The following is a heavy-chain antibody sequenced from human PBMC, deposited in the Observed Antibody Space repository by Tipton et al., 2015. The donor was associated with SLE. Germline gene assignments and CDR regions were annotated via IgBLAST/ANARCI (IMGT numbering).Heavy chain of an antibody. CDR1: NGSVSSYY. D-gene: IGHD2-8*01. Sequence: GLVKPSETLSLTCTVSNGSVSSYYWSWIRQPPGKRLEWIGYIYYSGSTNYNPSLKSRVTLSVDTSKNQFSLKLSSVTAAGTAVYYCAGGGVRPDPWGQGTLVTVSS. V-gene: IGHV4-59*02. CDR3: AGGGVRPDP. J-gene: IGHJ5*02. CDR2: IYYSGST.